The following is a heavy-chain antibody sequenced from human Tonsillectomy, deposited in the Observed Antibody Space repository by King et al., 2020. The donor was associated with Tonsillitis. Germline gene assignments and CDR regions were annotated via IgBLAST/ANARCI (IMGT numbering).Heavy chain of an antibody. V-gene: IGHV1-2*02. CDR3: AKVRXXAYNFADAXXX. CDR1: GXXXXANX. D-gene: IGHD5-24*01. J-gene: IGHJ3*02. Sequence: QLVQSGAEVKKXGASVKVSCXASGXXXXANXIHWXRQAXGKXLXWXXWXNPDNGGXNYAVKXQGRVPVTRXTSIXTAYMVLGRLGSEDTAVYYCAKVRXXAYNFADAXXXWGXGTMVTXS. CDR2: XNPDNGGX.